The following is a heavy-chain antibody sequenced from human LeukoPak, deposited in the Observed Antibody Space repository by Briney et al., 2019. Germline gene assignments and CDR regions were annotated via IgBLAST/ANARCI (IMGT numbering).Heavy chain of an antibody. CDR2: INPSGGST. D-gene: IGHD5-24*01. Sequence: GASVKVSCKASGYIFTSYYMHWVRQAPGQGLEWMGIINPSGGSTSYAQKFQGRVTMTRDTSTGTVYMELSSLRSEDTAVYYCALGGWLQSDPARNWGQGTLVTVSS. CDR3: ALGGWLQSDPARN. CDR1: GYIFTSYY. J-gene: IGHJ4*02. V-gene: IGHV1-46*01.